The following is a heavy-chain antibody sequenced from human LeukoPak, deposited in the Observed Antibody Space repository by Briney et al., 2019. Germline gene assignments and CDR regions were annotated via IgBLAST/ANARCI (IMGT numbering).Heavy chain of an antibody. J-gene: IGHJ6*02. V-gene: IGHV4-34*01. CDR2: INHSGST. CDR1: GGSISSYY. Sequence: SETLSLTCTVSGGSISSYYWSWIRQPPGKGLEWIGEINHSGSTNYNPSLKSRVTISVDTSKNQFSLKLSPVTAADTAVYYCARGRSDGMDVWGQGTTVTVSS. CDR3: ARGRSDGMDV.